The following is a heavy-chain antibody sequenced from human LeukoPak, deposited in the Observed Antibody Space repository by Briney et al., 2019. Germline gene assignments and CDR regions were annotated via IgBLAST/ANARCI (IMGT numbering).Heavy chain of an antibody. CDR3: ARDPPRVRNSWGDGLDV. J-gene: IGHJ6*02. CDR2: ISYDGSNK. D-gene: IGHD4-23*01. V-gene: IGHV3-30-3*01. Sequence: GKSLRLSCAASGFTFSGYPIHWVRQAPGKGLEWVAVISYDGSNKYYADSVKGRFTISRDNSKNTLYVQMNSLRDEDTAVYYCARDPPRVRNSWGDGLDVWGQGTTVTVSS. CDR1: GFTFSGYP.